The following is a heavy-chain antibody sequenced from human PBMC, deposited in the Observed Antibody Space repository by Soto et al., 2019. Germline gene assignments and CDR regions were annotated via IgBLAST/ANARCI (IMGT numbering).Heavy chain of an antibody. CDR1: GYSFTSYW. CDR2: IDPSDSYT. V-gene: IGHV5-10-1*01. Sequence: GESLKISCKVSGYSFTSYWISWLRQMPGKVLEWMGRIDPSDSYTNYSPSFQGHVTISADKSTSTAYLQWSSLKASDTAMYYCARLMVVPTYYHYGMDLWGEGTSVTVSS. CDR3: ARLMVVPTYYHYGMDL. D-gene: IGHD2-2*01. J-gene: IGHJ6*04.